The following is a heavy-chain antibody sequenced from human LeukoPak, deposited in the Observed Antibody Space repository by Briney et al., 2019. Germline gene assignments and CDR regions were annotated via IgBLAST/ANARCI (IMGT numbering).Heavy chain of an antibody. Sequence: PSETLSLTCTVSGVSISSGDYYWNWIRQPAGKGLEWIGRIYTSGSTNYNPSLKSRVTISVDTSKNQFSLKLSSVTAADTAVYYCARTTEGGYTYDYFYYYYMDVWGKGTTVTISS. D-gene: IGHD5-18*01. J-gene: IGHJ6*03. CDR2: IYTSGST. CDR1: GVSISSGDYY. V-gene: IGHV4-61*02. CDR3: ARTTEGGYTYDYFYYYYMDV.